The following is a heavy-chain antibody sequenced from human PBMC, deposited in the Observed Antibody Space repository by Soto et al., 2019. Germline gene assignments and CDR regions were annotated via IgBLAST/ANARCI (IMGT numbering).Heavy chain of an antibody. Sequence: GASVKVSCKASGYTFTGYYMHWVRQAPGQGLEWMGWINPNSGGTNYAQKFQGRVTMTRDTSISTAYMELSRLRSDDTAVYYCARGYLRLGDPYYFDYWGQGTLVTVSS. V-gene: IGHV1-2*02. CDR1: GYTFTGYY. D-gene: IGHD3-16*01. CDR3: ARGYLRLGDPYYFDY. CDR2: INPNSGGT. J-gene: IGHJ4*02.